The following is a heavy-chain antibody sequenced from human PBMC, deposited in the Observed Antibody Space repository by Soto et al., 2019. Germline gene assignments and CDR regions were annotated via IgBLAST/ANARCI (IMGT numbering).Heavy chain of an antibody. Sequence: SLRLSCAASGFTFDDYAMHWVRQAPGKGLEWVSGISWNSGSIGYADSVKGRFTISRDNAKNSLYLQMNSLRAEDTALYYCATIVSSGWYVFDYWGQGTLVTVSS. V-gene: IGHV3-9*01. CDR1: GFTFDDYA. CDR2: ISWNSGSI. J-gene: IGHJ4*02. D-gene: IGHD6-19*01. CDR3: ATIVSSGWYVFDY.